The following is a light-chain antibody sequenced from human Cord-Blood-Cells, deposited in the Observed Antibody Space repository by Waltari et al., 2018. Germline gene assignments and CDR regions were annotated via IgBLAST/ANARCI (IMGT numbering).Light chain of an antibody. Sequence: IQMTQSPSSLSASVGDRVTITCRASQSISSYLNWYQQKPGKAPKLLIYAASSLQSGVPSRFSGSGSGTDFTLTISSLQPEDFATYYCQQSYSTFGGGTKVEIK. CDR1: QSISSY. CDR3: QQSYST. V-gene: IGKV1-39*01. CDR2: AAS. J-gene: IGKJ4*01.